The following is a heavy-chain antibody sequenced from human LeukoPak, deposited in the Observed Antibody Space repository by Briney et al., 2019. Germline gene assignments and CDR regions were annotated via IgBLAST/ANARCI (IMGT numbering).Heavy chain of an antibody. Sequence: PSETLSLTCTVSGGSISSYYWSWIRQPPGKGLEWIGYIYYSGSTNYNPSLKSRVTISVDTSKNQFSLKLTSVTAADTAVYYCVDYSVYSKGYWGQGTLVTVSS. J-gene: IGHJ4*02. CDR1: GGSISSYY. D-gene: IGHD4-11*01. CDR2: IYYSGST. CDR3: VDYSVYSKGY. V-gene: IGHV4-59*08.